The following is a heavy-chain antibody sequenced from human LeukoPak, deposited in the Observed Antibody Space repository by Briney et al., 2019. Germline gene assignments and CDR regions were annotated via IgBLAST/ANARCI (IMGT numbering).Heavy chain of an antibody. Sequence: PGGSLRLSCAASGFTFSSHAMHWVRQAPGKGLEWVANIKQDESEKYYVDSVKGRFTISRDNAKNSLYLQMNSLRAEDTAVYYCARGLAVTARGSFDIWGQGTMVTVSS. CDR3: ARGLAVTARGSFDI. D-gene: IGHD6-19*01. CDR1: GFTFSSHA. J-gene: IGHJ3*02. CDR2: IKQDESEK. V-gene: IGHV3-7*03.